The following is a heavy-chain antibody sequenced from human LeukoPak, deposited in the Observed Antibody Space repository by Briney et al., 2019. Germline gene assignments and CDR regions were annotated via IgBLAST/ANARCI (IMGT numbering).Heavy chain of an antibody. Sequence: GGSLRLSCAASGFTFSGSAMHWVRQASGKGLEWVGRIRSKANSYATAYAASVKGRFTISRDDSKNTAYLQMNSLKTEDTAVYYCAREGSSSWYYYYGMDVWGQGTTVTLSS. V-gene: IGHV3-73*01. CDR3: AREGSSSWYYYYGMDV. J-gene: IGHJ6*02. CDR2: IRSKANSYAT. CDR1: GFTFSGSA. D-gene: IGHD6-13*01.